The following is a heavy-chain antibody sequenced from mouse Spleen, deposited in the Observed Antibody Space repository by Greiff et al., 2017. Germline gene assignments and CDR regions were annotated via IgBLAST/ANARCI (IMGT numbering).Heavy chain of an antibody. J-gene: IGHJ2*01. CDR1: GFTFSSYA. CDR2: ISSGGGNT. Sequence: EVKLVESGGGLVKRGGSLKLSCAASGFTFSSYAMSWVRQTPEKRLEWVATISSGGGNTYYPDSVKGRFTISRDNAKNTLYLQMSSLKSEDTAMYYCARQTGTRYFDYWGQGTTLTVSS. V-gene: IGHV5-9*04. D-gene: IGHD4-1*01. CDR3: ARQTGTRYFDY.